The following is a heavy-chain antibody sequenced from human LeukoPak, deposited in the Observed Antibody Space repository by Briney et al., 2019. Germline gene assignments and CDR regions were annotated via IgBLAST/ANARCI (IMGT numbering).Heavy chain of an antibody. V-gene: IGHV3-74*01. J-gene: IGHJ4*02. Sequence: GGSLRLSCAPSGFTFSSYWMHWVRDTPGKRLGWVSRINSDGSSTSYADSVKGRFTISRDNAKNTLYLQVNRLRAEDTAVYYCARDRGYTQDYWGQGTLVTVSS. CDR3: ARDRGYTQDY. CDR2: INSDGSST. CDR1: GFTFSSYW. D-gene: IGHD5-12*01.